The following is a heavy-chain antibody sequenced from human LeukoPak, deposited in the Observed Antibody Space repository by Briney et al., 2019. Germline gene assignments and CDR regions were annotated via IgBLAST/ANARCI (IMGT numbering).Heavy chain of an antibody. J-gene: IGHJ4*02. D-gene: IGHD1-26*01. V-gene: IGHV3-23*01. CDR3: AKDRYSGTYYAD. CDR2: IIASGGST. CDR1: GFTFSSYA. Sequence: QPGGSLRLSCAASGFTFSSYAMSWVRQGPGKGLEWVSGIIASGGSTFYADSVKGRFTISRDNSKNTLYLQMSSLRVEDTAVYYCAKDRYSGTYYADWGQGTLVTVSS.